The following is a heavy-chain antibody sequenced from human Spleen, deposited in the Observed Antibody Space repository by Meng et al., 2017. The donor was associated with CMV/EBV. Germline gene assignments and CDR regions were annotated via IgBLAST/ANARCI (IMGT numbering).Heavy chain of an antibody. D-gene: IGHD4-11*01. CDR1: GFTFSGYS. V-gene: IGHV3-21*01. CDR3: AREGVADYRNSGLRYRLTPGMDV. CDR2: IDSSGFYI. J-gene: IGHJ6*02. Sequence: GGSLRLSCAASGFTFSGYSMNWVRQAPGKGLEWVSSIDSSGFYIYYADSVRGRFTTSRDNAKNALYLLLNSLRAEDTAVYYCAREGVADYRNSGLRYRLTPGMDVWGQGTTVTVSS.